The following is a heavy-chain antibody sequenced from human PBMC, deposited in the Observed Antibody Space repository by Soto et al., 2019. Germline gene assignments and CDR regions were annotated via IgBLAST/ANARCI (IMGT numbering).Heavy chain of an antibody. V-gene: IGHV1-18*04. J-gene: IGHJ4*02. CDR3: AREEGVVVVASDY. Sequence: ASVKVSCKASGYTFTSYGISWVRQAPGQGLEWMGWISVYNGNTKYTPKLQGRLTMTTDTSTSTAYMELRSLRSDDTAVYYCAREEGVVVVASDYWGQGTLVTVSS. CDR2: ISVYNGNT. CDR1: GYTFTSYG. D-gene: IGHD2-15*01.